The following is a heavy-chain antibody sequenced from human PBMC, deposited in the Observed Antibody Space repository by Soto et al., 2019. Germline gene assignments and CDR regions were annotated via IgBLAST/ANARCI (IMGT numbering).Heavy chain of an antibody. CDR1: GGTFSSYA. CDR3: ARGIHTMIRSLGY. D-gene: IGHD3-22*01. V-gene: IGHV1-69*13. CDR2: IIPIFGTA. J-gene: IGHJ4*02. Sequence: ASVKVSCKASGGTFSSYAISWVRQAPGQGLEWMGGIIPIFGTANYAQKLQGRVTITADESTSTAYMELSSLRSEDTAVYYCARGIHTMIRSLGYWGQGTLVTVSS.